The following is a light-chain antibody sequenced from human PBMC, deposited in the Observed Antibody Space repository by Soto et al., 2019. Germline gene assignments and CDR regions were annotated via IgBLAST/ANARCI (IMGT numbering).Light chain of an antibody. V-gene: IGLV2-14*01. CDR3: SSYTSATTYV. J-gene: IGLJ1*01. CDR1: SSDVGAYNY. CDR2: DVS. Sequence: QSALTQPASVSGSPGQSITISCTGTSSDVGAYNYDSWYQKYPGEAPKVIIYDVSHRPAGVFNRFSGSKSGNTASLTIFGLQTQDEADYYCSSYTSATTYVFGTGTKVTVL.